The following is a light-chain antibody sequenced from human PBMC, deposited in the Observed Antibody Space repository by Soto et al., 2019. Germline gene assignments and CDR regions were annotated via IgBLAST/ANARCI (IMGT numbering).Light chain of an antibody. CDR1: QSLQFSNGYNY. CDR3: MQALQTPPT. J-gene: IGKJ5*01. CDR2: LGS. Sequence: EIVMTQSPLSLPVTPGEPASISCRSSQSLQFSNGYNYLDWYLQKPGQSPQLLIYLGSNRASGVPDRFSGSGSGTDFTLKISRVEAEDVGVYYCMQALQTPPTFGQGTRREIK. V-gene: IGKV2-28*01.